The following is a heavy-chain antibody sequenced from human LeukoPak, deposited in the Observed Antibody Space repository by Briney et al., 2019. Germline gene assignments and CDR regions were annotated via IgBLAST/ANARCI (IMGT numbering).Heavy chain of an antibody. V-gene: IGHV3-15*01. CDR1: GFTFVSAW. D-gene: IGHD5-12*01. CDR3: STGGYD. CDR2: IKSKTDGGTA. Sequence: TGGSLRLSCAASGFTFVSAWMSWIRQAPGKGLEWVGRIKSKTDGGTADYAAPVKGRFTISRDDSKNTLDLQMNSLKTEDTAVYYCSTGGYDWGQGTLVTVSS. J-gene: IGHJ4*02.